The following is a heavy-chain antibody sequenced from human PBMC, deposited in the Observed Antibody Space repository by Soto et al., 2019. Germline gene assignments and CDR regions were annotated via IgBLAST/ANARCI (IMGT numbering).Heavy chain of an antibody. J-gene: IGHJ6*02. CDR3: ARDTHYGSGIYPSKHYYYYGMDV. Sequence: SETLSLTCAVSGGSISSSNWWSWVRQPPGKGLEWIGYIYYSGSTNYNPSLKSRVTISVDTSKNQFSLKLSSVTAADTAVYYCARDTHYGSGIYPSKHYYYYGMDVRGQGSTVTGSS. D-gene: IGHD3-10*01. V-gene: IGHV4-4*02. CDR1: GGSISSSNW. CDR2: IYYSGST.